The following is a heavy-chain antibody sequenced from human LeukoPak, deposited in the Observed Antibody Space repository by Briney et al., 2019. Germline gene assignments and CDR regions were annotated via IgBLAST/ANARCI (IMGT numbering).Heavy chain of an antibody. Sequence: ASVEVSCKASGYTFTSYYIHWVRQASGQGLEWMGVINPGGGSTTYAQKFQGRVTMTRDTSTSTVYMELSSLRSEDTAVYYCARDRQDYYNGMDVWGQGTTVTVSS. CDR3: ARDRQDYYNGMDV. CDR2: INPGGGST. V-gene: IGHV1-46*01. CDR1: GYTFTSYY. J-gene: IGHJ6*02.